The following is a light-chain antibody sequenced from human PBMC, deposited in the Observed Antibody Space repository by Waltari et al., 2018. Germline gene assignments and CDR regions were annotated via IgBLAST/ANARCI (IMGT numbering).Light chain of an antibody. Sequence: QSALTQPASVSGSPGQSITISCTGTSSDVGGYNYVSWYQQHPGKAPKFIIYDVSDRPSGVSNRFSGSKSGNTASLTISGLQAEDEADYYCTSYSTTTTLVFCGGTKVAVL. CDR2: DVS. CDR1: SSDVGGYNY. CDR3: TSYSTTTTLV. V-gene: IGLV2-14*03. J-gene: IGLJ2*01.